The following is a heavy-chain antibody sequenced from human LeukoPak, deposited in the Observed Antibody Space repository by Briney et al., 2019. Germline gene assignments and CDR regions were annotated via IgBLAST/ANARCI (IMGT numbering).Heavy chain of an antibody. CDR3: AKDTAVQFLEPAF. Sequence: GGSLRLSCAASGFTFNTHGMPWVRQAPGKGLEWVAAIGFDGSVKHYSDAVKGRFTISRDNSLNTLYLQMNSLRVEDTAIYYCAKDTAVQFLEPAFWGQGTLVTVSS. D-gene: IGHD3-3*01. CDR1: GFTFNTHG. CDR2: IGFDGSVK. V-gene: IGHV3-33*06. J-gene: IGHJ4*02.